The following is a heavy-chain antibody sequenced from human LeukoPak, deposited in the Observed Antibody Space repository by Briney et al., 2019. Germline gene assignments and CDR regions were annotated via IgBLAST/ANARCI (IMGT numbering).Heavy chain of an antibody. Sequence: SETLSLTCAVYGGSFSGYYWSWIRQPPGKGLEWIGEINHSGSTNYNPSLKSRVTISVDTSKNQFSLKLSSVTAADTAVYYCARATPVDFYLLDYWGQGTLVTVSS. CDR3: ARATPVDFYLLDY. J-gene: IGHJ4*02. V-gene: IGHV4-34*01. CDR1: GGSFSGYY. CDR2: INHSGST. D-gene: IGHD3-3*01.